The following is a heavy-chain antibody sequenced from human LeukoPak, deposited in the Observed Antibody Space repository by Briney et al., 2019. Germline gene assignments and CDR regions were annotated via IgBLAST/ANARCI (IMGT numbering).Heavy chain of an antibody. CDR2: IYYSGST. D-gene: IGHD3-22*01. J-gene: IGHJ4*02. CDR1: GGSISSYY. CDR3: ASHYYDSSIDY. V-gene: IGHV4-59*01. Sequence: PSETVSLTCTVSGGSISSYYWGWIRQPPGKGLEWIGYIYYSGSTNYNPSLKSRVAISVDTSKNQFSLKLSSVTAADTAVYYCASHYYDSSIDYWGQGTLVTVSS.